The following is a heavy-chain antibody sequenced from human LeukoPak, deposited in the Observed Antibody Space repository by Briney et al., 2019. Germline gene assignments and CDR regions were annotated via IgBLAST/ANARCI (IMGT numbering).Heavy chain of an antibody. J-gene: IGHJ4*02. D-gene: IGHD6-19*01. CDR2: ISYDGSNK. CDR1: GFTFSSYT. V-gene: IGHV3-30*04. Sequence: GGSLRLSCATSGFTFSSYTMHWVRQAPGKGLERVAVISYDGSNKYYADSVKGRFTISRDNAKNTLYLQMNSLRAEDTAVYYCARGSAVAGTGDYWGQGTLVTVSS. CDR3: ARGSAVAGTGDY.